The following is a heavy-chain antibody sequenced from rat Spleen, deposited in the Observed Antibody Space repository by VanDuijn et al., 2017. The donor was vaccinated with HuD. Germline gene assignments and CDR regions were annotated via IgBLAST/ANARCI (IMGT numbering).Heavy chain of an antibody. CDR2: ISYDGTAT. CDR1: GLSFSNYD. J-gene: IGHJ1*01. Sequence: EVQLVESGGGLVQPGRSMKLSCAASGLSFSNYDMAWVRQAPTKGLEWVASISYDGTATYYRDSVKGRFTLSRDNAKSTLFLQMDSLRSEDTATYYCTREKYWYFDFWGPGTMVTVSS. V-gene: IGHV5-20*01. CDR3: TREKYWYFDF.